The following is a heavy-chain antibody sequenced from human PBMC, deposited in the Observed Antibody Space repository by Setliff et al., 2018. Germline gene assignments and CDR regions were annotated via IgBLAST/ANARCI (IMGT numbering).Heavy chain of an antibody. J-gene: IGHJ4*02. D-gene: IGHD3-16*01. V-gene: IGHV3-7*01. Sequence: GGSLRLSCAASGFTFTNTWMSWVRQAPGKGLEWVANIKQDGSEKYYVDSVKGRFTISRDNAKNSLYLQMNSLRAEDTAVYYCARDGGEYWGQGTLVTVSS. CDR2: IKQDGSEK. CDR1: GFTFTNTW. CDR3: ARDGGEY.